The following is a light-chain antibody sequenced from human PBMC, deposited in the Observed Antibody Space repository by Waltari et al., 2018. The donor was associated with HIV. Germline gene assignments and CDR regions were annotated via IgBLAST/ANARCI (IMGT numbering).Light chain of an antibody. CDR3: QSYDSNTFWV. J-gene: IGLJ3*02. Sequence: NFMLTQPHSVSESPGKTVTISCTRSRGSIASNYVQWYQQRPGSSPSTVIYEDNQRPSGVPDRFSGSIDSSSNSASLTISGLKTEDEADYYCQSYDSNTFWVFGGGTKLTVL. V-gene: IGLV6-57*01. CDR1: RGSIASNY. CDR2: EDN.